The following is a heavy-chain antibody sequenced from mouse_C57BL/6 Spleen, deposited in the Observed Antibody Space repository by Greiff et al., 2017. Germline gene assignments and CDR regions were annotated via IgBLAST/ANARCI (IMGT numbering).Heavy chain of an antibody. V-gene: IGHV1-81*01. J-gene: IGHJ1*03. CDR1: GYTFTSYG. Sequence: VQLQQSGAELARPGASVKLSCKASGYTFTSYGISWVKQRTGQGLEWIGEIYPRSGNTYYKEKFKGKATLTADKSSSTAYMELRSLTSEDSAVYFCARYYYGSSYWYFDVWGTGTTVTVSS. D-gene: IGHD1-1*01. CDR3: ARYYYGSSYWYFDV. CDR2: IYPRSGNT.